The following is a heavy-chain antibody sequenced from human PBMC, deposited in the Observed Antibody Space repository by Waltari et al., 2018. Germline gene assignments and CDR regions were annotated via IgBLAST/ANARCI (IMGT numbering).Heavy chain of an antibody. V-gene: IGHV4-34*01. CDR2: INHSVRT. CDR3: ARLYDYDSSGHYYYYMDV. J-gene: IGHJ6*03. D-gene: IGHD3-22*01. CDR1: GGSFSGYY. Sequence: QVQLQQWGAGLLKPSETLSLTCAVYGGSFSGYYWSWIRQPPGKGLEWIGEINHSVRTNYKPSHKSRVTISVDTSKNQFSLKLSSVTAADTAVYYCARLYDYDSSGHYYYYMDVWGKGTTVTISS.